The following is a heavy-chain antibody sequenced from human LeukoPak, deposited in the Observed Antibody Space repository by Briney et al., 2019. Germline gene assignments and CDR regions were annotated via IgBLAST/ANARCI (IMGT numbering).Heavy chain of an antibody. CDR1: GFTFSNYW. J-gene: IGHJ5*02. D-gene: IGHD2-2*01. Sequence: GGSLRLSCAASGFTFSNYWMSWVRQAPGKGLEWVANIKQDRSEKYYVDSVKGRFTISRDNAKNSLYLQMISLRAEDTAVYYCARGGAPYCSSTSCYEDRFEPCGEGTLFTVSS. V-gene: IGHV3-7*05. CDR2: IKQDRSEK. CDR3: ARGGAPYCSSTSCYEDRFEP.